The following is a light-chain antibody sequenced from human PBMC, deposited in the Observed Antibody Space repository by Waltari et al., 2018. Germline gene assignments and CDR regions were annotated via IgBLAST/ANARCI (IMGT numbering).Light chain of an antibody. CDR2: GAS. CDR1: PSISSN. V-gene: IGKV3-15*01. J-gene: IGKJ1*01. Sequence: EIVMTQSPATLSVSPGERATLSCRASPSISSNLAWHQQKPGQAPRLLIDGASTRATGVPARFSGSGSGTDVTLTIDSLQSEDFAVYYCQQHNSWPRTFGQGTKVEIK. CDR3: QQHNSWPRT.